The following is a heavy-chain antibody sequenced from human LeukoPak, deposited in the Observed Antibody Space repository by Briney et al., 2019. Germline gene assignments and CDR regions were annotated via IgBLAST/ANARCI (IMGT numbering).Heavy chain of an antibody. CDR1: GGSISSYY. Sequence: SETLSLTCTVSGGSISSYYWSWNRQPPGEGLEWIGYIYYSGSTNYNPSLKSRVTISVDTSKNQFSLKLSSVTAADTAVYYCAREDLWGDYYYMDVWGKGTTVTVSS. D-gene: IGHD3-3*01. V-gene: IGHV4-59*12. CDR3: AREDLWGDYYYMDV. J-gene: IGHJ6*03. CDR2: IYYSGST.